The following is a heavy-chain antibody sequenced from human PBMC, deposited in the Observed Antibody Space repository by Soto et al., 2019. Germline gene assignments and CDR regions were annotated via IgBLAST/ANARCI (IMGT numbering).Heavy chain of an antibody. V-gene: IGHV6-1*01. J-gene: IGHJ6*02. CDR3: ARGGPIAVAGTTDWEEYYYYGMDV. CDR2: TYYRSKWYN. Sequence: PSQTLSLTCAISGDSVSSNSAAWNWIRQSPSRGLEWLGRTYYRSKWYNDYAVSVKSRITINPDTSKNQFSLQLNSVTPEDTAVYYCARGGPIAVAGTTDWEEYYYYGMDVWGQGTKVTVSS. D-gene: IGHD6-19*01. CDR1: GDSVSSNSAA.